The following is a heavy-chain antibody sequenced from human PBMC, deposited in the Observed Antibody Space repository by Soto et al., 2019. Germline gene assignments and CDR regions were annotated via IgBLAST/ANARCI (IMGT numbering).Heavy chain of an antibody. CDR1: GYPVTAYY. D-gene: IGHD3-3*01. CDR3: ARGGGVGVAGSAAFDM. V-gene: IGHV1-2*02. J-gene: IGHJ3*02. Sequence: QLHLVQSGAVVKKPGASVTVSCSASGYPVTAYYMHWVRQAPGRGLEWMGGINPATGAAKYTQTFQGGATMTGDTSTSTVFMELSGLTSEDTAVFYCARGGGVGVAGSAAFDMWGQGTLVTVSS. CDR2: INPATGAA.